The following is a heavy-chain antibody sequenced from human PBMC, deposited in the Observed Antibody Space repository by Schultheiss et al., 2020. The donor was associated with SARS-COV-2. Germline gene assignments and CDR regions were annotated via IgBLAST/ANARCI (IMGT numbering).Heavy chain of an antibody. Sequence: GESLKISCAASGFTFSSYGMHWVRQAPGKGLEWVAVISYDGSNKYYADSVKGRFTISRDNAKNSLYLQMNGLRAEDTAVYYCARAASVGSSRGYYMDVWGKGTTVTVSS. D-gene: IGHD6-6*01. CDR2: ISYDGSNK. CDR3: ARAASVGSSRGYYMDV. CDR1: GFTFSSYG. J-gene: IGHJ6*03. V-gene: IGHV3-30*03.